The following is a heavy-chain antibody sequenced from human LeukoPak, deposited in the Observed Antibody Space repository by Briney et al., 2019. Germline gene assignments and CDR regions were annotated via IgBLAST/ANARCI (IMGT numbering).Heavy chain of an antibody. CDR3: ARVLWATGTTGFDY. J-gene: IGHJ4*02. V-gene: IGHV4-34*01. CDR2: INHSGST. CDR1: GGSFSGYY. Sequence: SETLSLTCAVDGGSFSGYYWSWIRQPPGKGLEWIGEINHSGSTNYNPSLKSRVTISVDTSKNQFSLKLSSVTAADTAVYYCARVLWATGTTGFDYWGQGTLVTVTS. D-gene: IGHD1-1*01.